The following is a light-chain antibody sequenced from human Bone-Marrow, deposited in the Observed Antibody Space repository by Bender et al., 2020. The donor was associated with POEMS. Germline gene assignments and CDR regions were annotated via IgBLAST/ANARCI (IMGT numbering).Light chain of an antibody. CDR3: AVWDDSLNGWV. CDR1: SSDIGSHDS. CDR2: EVT. Sequence: QSALTQPASVSGSPGQSITISCSGTSSDIGSHDSVAWYQQYPGEVPRLMISEVTKRPSGVSNRFSGSKSGNTASLTISGLQAEDEADYYCAVWDDSLNGWVFGGGTKLTVL. V-gene: IGLV2-23*02. J-gene: IGLJ3*02.